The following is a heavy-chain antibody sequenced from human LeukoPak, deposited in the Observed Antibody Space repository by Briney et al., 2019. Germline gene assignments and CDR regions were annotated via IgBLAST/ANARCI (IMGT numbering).Heavy chain of an antibody. CDR2: ISSSSSYT. D-gene: IGHD2-8*02. Sequence: GGSLRLSCAASGFTFTSYWMNWVRQAPGKGLEWVSYISSSSSYTNYADSVKGRFTISRDNAKSSLYLQMNSLRAKDTAVYYCARHFRGGRLDFASIMAVLLDGGQGVLVTDSS. J-gene: IGHJ4*02. V-gene: IGHV3-11*03. CDR1: GFTFTSYW. CDR3: ARHFRGGRLDFASIMAVLLD.